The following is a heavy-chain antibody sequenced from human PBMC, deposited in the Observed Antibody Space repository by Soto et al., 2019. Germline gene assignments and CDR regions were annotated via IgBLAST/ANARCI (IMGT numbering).Heavy chain of an antibody. CDR2: IKRDGSEG. Sequence: QLVESGGGLVQPGGSLRLSCAASGFTFSNYWMTWVRQAPGKGLEWVANIKRDGSEGSYLDSVRGRLTFSRNNAKNSLFLQMNILRAEDTALYYCARDVSPWSIGWYCDAFDIWGQGTMVTVSS. CDR1: GFTFSNYW. V-gene: IGHV3-7*05. J-gene: IGHJ3*02. D-gene: IGHD2-8*02. CDR3: ARDVSPWSIGWYCDAFDI.